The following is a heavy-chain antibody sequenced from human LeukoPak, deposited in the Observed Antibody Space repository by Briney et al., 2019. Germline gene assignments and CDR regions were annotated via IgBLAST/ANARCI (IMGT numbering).Heavy chain of an antibody. CDR2: IYTSGST. CDR3: ARSPGRGNYFDY. Sequence: SETLSLTCTVSGGSISSGSYYWSWIRQPAGKGLEWIGRIYTSGSTNYNPSLKSRVTISVDTSKNHFSLKLSSVTAADTAVYYCARSPGRGNYFDYWGQGTLVTVSS. CDR1: GGSISSGSYY. J-gene: IGHJ4*02. D-gene: IGHD3-10*01. V-gene: IGHV4-61*02.